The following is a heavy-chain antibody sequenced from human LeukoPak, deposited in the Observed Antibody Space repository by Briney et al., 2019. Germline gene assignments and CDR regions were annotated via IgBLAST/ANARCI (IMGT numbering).Heavy chain of an antibody. J-gene: IGHJ5*02. Sequence: SGPTLFKPTETLTLTFTFSGFSLNTRGVGVGWIRQAPVKALEWLALISRDDDKRYRPSLKSRLTITKDTSKNQVALTLANLDPVDTATYYCAHTGSAHGDDWFDPWGQGTLVTVSS. CDR2: ISRDDDK. CDR3: AHTGSAHGDDWFDP. D-gene: IGHD7-27*01. V-gene: IGHV2-5*02. CDR1: GFSLNTRGVG.